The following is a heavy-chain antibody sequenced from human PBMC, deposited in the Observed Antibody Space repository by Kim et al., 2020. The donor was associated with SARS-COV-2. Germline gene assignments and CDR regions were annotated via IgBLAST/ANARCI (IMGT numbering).Heavy chain of an antibody. CDR3: ARVHGVYDRKWLDA. CDR1: GASFSDNY. Sequence: SETLSLTCAVYGASFSDNYWTWIRQPPGKGLEWIGEIHPSGTTNYSPSLESRVTISFDTSKNQFSLSLTSMTAADTGVYYCARVHGVYDRKWLDAWGQGTLVTVSS. V-gene: IGHV4-34*01. D-gene: IGHD4-17*01. CDR2: IHPSGTT. J-gene: IGHJ5*02.